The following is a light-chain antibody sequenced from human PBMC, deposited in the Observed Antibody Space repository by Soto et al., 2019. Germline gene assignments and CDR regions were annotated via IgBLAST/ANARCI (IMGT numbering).Light chain of an antibody. Sequence: DIQMTQSPSTLSASVGDRVTITCRASQSISSWLAWFQQKPGKAPKLLMYKASSLESGVPSRFSGSESGTEFTLNISSLQPEDFATYFCQHYDAYPWTFGQGTKVEIK. CDR3: QHYDAYPWT. V-gene: IGKV1-5*03. CDR1: QSISSW. J-gene: IGKJ1*01. CDR2: KAS.